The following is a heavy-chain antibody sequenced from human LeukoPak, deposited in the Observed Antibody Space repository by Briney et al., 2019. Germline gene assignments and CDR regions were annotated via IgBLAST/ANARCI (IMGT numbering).Heavy chain of an antibody. CDR1: GFTFSSYA. V-gene: IGHV3-30-3*01. CDR3: ARDALGDPTRPTYSSSSFVSSNFDY. D-gene: IGHD6-6*01. Sequence: PGGSLRLSCAASGFTFSSYAMHWVRQAPGKGLEWVAVISYDGSNKYYADSVKGRFTISRDNSKNTLYLQMNSLRAEDTAVYYCARDALGDPTRPTYSSSSFVSSNFDYWGQGTLVTVSS. J-gene: IGHJ4*02. CDR2: ISYDGSNK.